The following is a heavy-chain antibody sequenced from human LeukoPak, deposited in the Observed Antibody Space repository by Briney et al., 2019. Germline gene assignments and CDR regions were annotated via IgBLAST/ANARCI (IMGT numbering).Heavy chain of an antibody. J-gene: IGHJ5*02. CDR1: DYSITSGYY. V-gene: IGHV4-38-2*02. D-gene: IGHD1-1*01. CDR3: ARATHPYNTAFDP. Sequence: SETLSLTCTVSDYSITSGYYWAWIRQPPGKGLEWIGSIYHTGTTYYHPSLKSRVTISVDTSKNQFSLILSCVTAAVTAVYFCARATHPYNTAFDPGGQGTLVTVSS. CDR2: IYHTGTT.